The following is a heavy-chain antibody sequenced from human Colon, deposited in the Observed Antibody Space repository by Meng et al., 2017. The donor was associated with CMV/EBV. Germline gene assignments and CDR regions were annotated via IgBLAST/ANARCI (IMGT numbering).Heavy chain of an antibody. V-gene: IGHV1-18*01. J-gene: IGHJ4*02. CDR1: YTLSSDG. CDR3: ARAREVGYSAYDYYDF. CDR2: ISTYNGNT. D-gene: IGHD5-12*01. Sequence: YTLSSDGISWVRQAPGQGLEWMGWISTYNGNTDYAQKFQGRVTMTTDTLTSTAYMELTSLKSDDTAVFYCARAREVGYSAYDYYDFWGQGTLVTVSS.